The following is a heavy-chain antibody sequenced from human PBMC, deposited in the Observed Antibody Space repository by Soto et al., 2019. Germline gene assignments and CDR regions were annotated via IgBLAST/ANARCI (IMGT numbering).Heavy chain of an antibody. J-gene: IGHJ2*01. Sequence: SETLSLTCTVSGGSIRSYYWSWIRQPPGKGLEWIGYIHYSGSTNYNPSLKSRVTISGDTSKNQFSLKLSSVTAADTAIYYCARGMDGTYYYYWYFDLWGPGTLVTVSS. CDR3: ARGMDGTYYYYWYFDL. D-gene: IGHD1-26*01. V-gene: IGHV4-59*12. CDR1: GGSIRSYY. CDR2: IHYSGST.